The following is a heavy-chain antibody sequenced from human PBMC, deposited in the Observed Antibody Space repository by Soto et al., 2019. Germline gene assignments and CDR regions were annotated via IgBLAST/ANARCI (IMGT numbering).Heavy chain of an antibody. V-gene: IGHV4-61*01. D-gene: IGHD3-16*01. Sequence: QVQLQESGPGLVKPSETLSLTCSVSDGSVNTGNYYWSWIRQPPGKGLEWIGHIYYIGTTNYNPSLKGRATISVAPSKNHFPLKVTSVPAAEPAVYFCAGEGRKLPRYGGDFDYWGQGILVTVSS. CDR1: DGSVNTGNYY. CDR2: IYYIGTT. CDR3: AGEGRKLPRYGGDFDY. J-gene: IGHJ4*02.